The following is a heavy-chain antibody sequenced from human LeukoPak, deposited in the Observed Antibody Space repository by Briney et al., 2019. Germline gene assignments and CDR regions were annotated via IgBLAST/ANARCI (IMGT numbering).Heavy chain of an antibody. CDR1: GYTFANYW. CDR3: ARHVYDSGRPLDF. CDR2: IYPADSDT. D-gene: IGHD4-17*01. J-gene: IGHJ4*02. V-gene: IGHV5-51*01. Sequence: GESLRISFQGSGYTFANYWTGWVRQMPGKGLEWVGIIYPADSDTRVSPSFEGQVTMSADKSVNTAYLQWSSLKASDTATYYCARHVYDSGRPLDFWGQGTLVTVSS.